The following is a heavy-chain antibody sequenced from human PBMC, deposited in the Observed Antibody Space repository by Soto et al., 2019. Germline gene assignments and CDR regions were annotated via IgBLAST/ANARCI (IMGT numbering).Heavy chain of an antibody. CDR1: GFTLSTYG. V-gene: IGHV3-30*18. CDR3: AKEYGSTWIDH. D-gene: IGHD6-13*01. CDR2: MSYDGTKE. J-gene: IGHJ4*02. Sequence: GSLRLSCAASGFTLSTYGMHWVRQVPGKGLEWVAAMSYDGTKEYYADSVKGRFTISRDNSRNTLFLQLNSLRAEDTAVYYCAKEYGSTWIDHWGQGTLVTVS.